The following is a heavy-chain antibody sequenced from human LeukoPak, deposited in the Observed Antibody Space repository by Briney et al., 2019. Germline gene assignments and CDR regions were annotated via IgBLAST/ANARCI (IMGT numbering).Heavy chain of an antibody. Sequence: ASVKVSCKASGYTFTGYYMHWVRQAPGQGLEWMGWINPNSGGTNYAQKFQGRVTMTRDTSISTAYMELSRLRSDDTAVYYCARPRGWGVISFDYWGQGTLVTVSS. V-gene: IGHV1-2*02. CDR1: GYTFTGYY. J-gene: IGHJ4*02. CDR2: INPNSGGT. CDR3: ARPRGWGVISFDY. D-gene: IGHD3-16*02.